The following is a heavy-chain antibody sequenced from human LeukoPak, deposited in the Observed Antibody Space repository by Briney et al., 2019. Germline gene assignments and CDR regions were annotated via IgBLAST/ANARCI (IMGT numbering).Heavy chain of an antibody. CDR2: VSYSGST. CDR3: ARVTGGYGEYYFDY. V-gene: IGHV4-59*01. CDR1: GGSISSYF. D-gene: IGHD4-17*01. J-gene: IGHJ4*02. Sequence: SETLSLTCTVSGGSISSYFWSWIRQPPGKGLEWIGYVSYSGSTNYNPSLRSRVTILVDMSKNQFSLKLTSVTAADTAVYYCARVTGGYGEYYFDYWGQGTLVTVSS.